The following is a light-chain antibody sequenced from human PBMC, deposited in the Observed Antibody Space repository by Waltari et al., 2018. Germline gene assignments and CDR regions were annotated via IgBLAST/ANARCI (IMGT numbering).Light chain of an antibody. V-gene: IGKV3-20*01. J-gene: IGKJ1*01. CDR2: GAS. CDR3: LQYGGSPRT. Sequence: DIVLKQSPGTLSLSPGERATLACRASQSVSGSRLAWYQQRPGQAPRLLIYGASNRATGIPDRFSGSGSGTDFTLTISRLDPEEFAVYYCLQYGGSPRTFGQGTKVEI. CDR1: QSVSGSR.